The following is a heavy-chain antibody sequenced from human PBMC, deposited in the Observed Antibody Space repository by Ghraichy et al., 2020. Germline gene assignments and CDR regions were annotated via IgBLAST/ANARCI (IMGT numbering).Heavy chain of an antibody. CDR3: ATPPHCSNDLCFNY. CDR1: GYTFSDYY. V-gene: IGHV1-2*06. Sequence: ASVKVSCKTSGYTFSDYYIHWIRQAPGQGLEWMGRINPNNGDTNYAQKFQGRVTMTRDTSITTAYMELSSLRSDDTAVYYCATPPHCSNDLCFNYWGQGTLVTVSS. J-gene: IGHJ4*02. CDR2: INPNNGDT. D-gene: IGHD2-8*01.